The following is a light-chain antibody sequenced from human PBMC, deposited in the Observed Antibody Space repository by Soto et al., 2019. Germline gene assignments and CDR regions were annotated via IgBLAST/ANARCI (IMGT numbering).Light chain of an antibody. CDR2: SNN. J-gene: IGLJ2*01. V-gene: IGLV1-44*01. CDR1: SSNIGSNT. CDR3: AVWDDSLNGLV. Sequence: QSVLTQPPSASGTPGQRVTISSSGSSSNIGSNTVNWYQQLPGTAPKLLIYSNNQRPSGVPDRFSGSKSGTSASLAISGLQSEDEADYYCAVWDDSLNGLVFGGGTKLTVL.